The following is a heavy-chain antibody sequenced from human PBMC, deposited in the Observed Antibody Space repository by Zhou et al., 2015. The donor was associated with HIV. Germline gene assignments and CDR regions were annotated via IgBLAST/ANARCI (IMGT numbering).Heavy chain of an antibody. CDR2: ISSSSSTI. CDR3: ARDKHDYGGLD. Sequence: EVQLVESGGGLVQPGGSLRLSCAASGFTFSSYSMNWVRQAPGKGLEWVSYISSSSSTIYYADSVKGRFTISRDNAKNSLYLQMNSLRAEDTAVYYCARDKHDYGGLDWGQGTLVTVSS. CDR1: GFTFSSYS. V-gene: IGHV3-48*01. J-gene: IGHJ1*01. D-gene: IGHD4-17*01.